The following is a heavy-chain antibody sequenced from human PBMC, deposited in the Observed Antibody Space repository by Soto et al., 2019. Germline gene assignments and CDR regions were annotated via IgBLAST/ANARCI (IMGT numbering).Heavy chain of an antibody. Sequence: EVQLVESGGGLVKPGGSLRLSCAASGFTFSSYSMNWVRQAPGKGLEWVSSISSSSSYIYYADSVKGRFTISRDNAKNSLYLQRNSLRAEDTAVYYCASEQLVPPGYWFDPWGQGTLVTVSS. CDR1: GFTFSSYS. D-gene: IGHD6-6*01. J-gene: IGHJ5*02. CDR2: ISSSSSYI. CDR3: ASEQLVPPGYWFDP. V-gene: IGHV3-21*01.